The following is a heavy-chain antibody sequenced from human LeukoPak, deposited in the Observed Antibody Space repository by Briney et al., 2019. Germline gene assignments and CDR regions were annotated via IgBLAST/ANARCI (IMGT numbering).Heavy chain of an antibody. Sequence: PSETLSLTCTVSGGSISSYYWTWIRQPAGKGLEWIGRIYASGTSNYNPSLKSRVTISADKSKNQFSLRLSSVTAADTAVYYCARGLDGYGTFDSWAQGTLVTVSS. J-gene: IGHJ4*02. D-gene: IGHD5-24*01. CDR2: IYASGTS. CDR3: ARGLDGYGTFDS. CDR1: GGSISSYY. V-gene: IGHV4-4*07.